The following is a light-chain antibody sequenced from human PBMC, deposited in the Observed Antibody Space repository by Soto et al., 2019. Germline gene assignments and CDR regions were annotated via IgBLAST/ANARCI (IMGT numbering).Light chain of an antibody. J-gene: IGLJ1*01. V-gene: IGLV2-14*03. CDR2: DVS. Sequence: LTQPASVSGSPGQSIAISCTGTSSDVGAFNYVSWYQQHPGKAPKFMIFDVSSRPSGVSDRFSGSESGNTASLTISGLQTEDEADYYCASYTTSSTYVFGTGTKVTVL. CDR1: SSDVGAFNY. CDR3: ASYTTSSTYV.